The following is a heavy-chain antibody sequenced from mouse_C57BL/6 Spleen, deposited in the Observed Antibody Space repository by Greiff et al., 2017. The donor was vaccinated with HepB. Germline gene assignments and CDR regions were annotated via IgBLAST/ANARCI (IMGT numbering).Heavy chain of an antibody. Sequence: EVKLQESGPGLVKPSQSLSLTCSVTGYSITSGYYWNWIRQFPGNKLEWMGYISYDGSNNYNPSLKNRISITRDTSKNQFFLKLNSVTTEDTATYYCARDLDYYGSRIVVMDYWGQGTSVTVSS. J-gene: IGHJ4*01. CDR2: ISYDGSN. CDR1: GYSITSGYY. CDR3: ARDLDYYGSRIVVMDY. V-gene: IGHV3-6*01. D-gene: IGHD1-1*01.